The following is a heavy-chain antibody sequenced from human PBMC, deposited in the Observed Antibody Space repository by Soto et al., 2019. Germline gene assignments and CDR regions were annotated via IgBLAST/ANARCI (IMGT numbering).Heavy chain of an antibody. J-gene: IGHJ1*01. CDR3: ARMYGDYGKAEYFQH. D-gene: IGHD4-17*01. Sequence: TSETLSLTCTVSGGSISSSSYFWGWIRQPPGKGLEWIGSIYYSGSTYYNPSLKSRVTVSVDTSKNQFSLKLSSVTAADTAVYYCARMYGDYGKAEYFQHWGQGTLVTVSS. CDR1: GGSISSSSYF. CDR2: IYYSGST. V-gene: IGHV4-39*07.